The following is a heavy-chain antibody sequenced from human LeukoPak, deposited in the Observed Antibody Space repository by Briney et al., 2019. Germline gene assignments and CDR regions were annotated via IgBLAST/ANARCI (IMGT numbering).Heavy chain of an antibody. D-gene: IGHD1-26*01. Sequence: GASVKVSCKASGYTFTGSYMHWVRQAPGQGLEWMGLINPSSGGTHYAQKFQGRVTLTRDTSISTGYMELSSLRSEDTAVYYCARGRRELRIGFDYWGQGTLVTVSS. V-gene: IGHV1-2*02. CDR2: INPSSGGT. CDR1: GYTFTGSY. J-gene: IGHJ4*02. CDR3: ARGRRELRIGFDY.